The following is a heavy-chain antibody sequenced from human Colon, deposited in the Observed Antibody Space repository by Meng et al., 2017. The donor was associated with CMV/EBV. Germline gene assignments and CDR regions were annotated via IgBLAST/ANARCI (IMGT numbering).Heavy chain of an antibody. CDR2: ISWHGGQV. J-gene: IGHJ6*02. CDR1: GFTFDDYA. Sequence: SLKISCAASGFTFDDYAMHWVRQGPGKGLEWVSGISWHGGQVDYADSVKGRFTISRDNAKNSLFLQMNRLRPEDTAVYYCVKDKGSGYNKEDGYGVDVWGHGTTVTVSS. CDR3: VKDKGSGYNKEDGYGVDV. D-gene: IGHD3-22*01. V-gene: IGHV3-9*01.